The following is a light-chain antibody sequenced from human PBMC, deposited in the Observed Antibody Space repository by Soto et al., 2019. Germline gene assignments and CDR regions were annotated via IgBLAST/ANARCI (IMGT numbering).Light chain of an antibody. V-gene: IGLV1-47*01. CDR3: AAWDDSLSALV. CDR1: SSNIGSNY. Sequence: QSVLTQPPSASGTPGQRVTISCSGSSSNIGSNYVYWYQQLPGTAPKLLIYRNNQRPSGVPDRFSGSKSGTSASLAISGLRSEDEADYYCAAWDDSLSALVFGGGTQPTVL. CDR2: RNN. J-gene: IGLJ2*01.